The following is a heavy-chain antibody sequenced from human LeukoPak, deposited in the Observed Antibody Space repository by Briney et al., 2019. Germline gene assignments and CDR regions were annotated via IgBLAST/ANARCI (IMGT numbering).Heavy chain of an antibody. CDR2: ISSSSSYI. D-gene: IGHD3-3*01. CDR3: ARGGIEPPRNGYDFWSGKRPGGNWFDP. CDR1: GFTFSSYS. Sequence: GGSLRLSCAASGFTFSSYSMNWVRQAPGKGLEWVSSISSSSSYIYYADSVKGRFTISRDNAKNSLYLQMNSLRAEDTAVYYCARGGIEPPRNGYDFWSGKRPGGNWFDPWGQGTLVTVSS. V-gene: IGHV3-21*01. J-gene: IGHJ5*02.